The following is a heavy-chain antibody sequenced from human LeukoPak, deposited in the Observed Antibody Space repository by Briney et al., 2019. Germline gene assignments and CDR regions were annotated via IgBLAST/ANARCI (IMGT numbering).Heavy chain of an antibody. CDR3: ARGSGVDRVSSVSGYLDH. D-gene: IGHD5-12*01. J-gene: IGHJ5*02. CDR2: INHSGST. CDR1: GGSFSGYF. Sequence: SETLSLTCAVDGGSFSGYFWSWIRRPAGSGRGWIGEINHSGSTNYNPSLKSRVTISVDTSKSQFSLTLTAVTAADTAVYYCARGSGVDRVSSVSGYLDHWGQGTRVTVSS. V-gene: IGHV4-34*01.